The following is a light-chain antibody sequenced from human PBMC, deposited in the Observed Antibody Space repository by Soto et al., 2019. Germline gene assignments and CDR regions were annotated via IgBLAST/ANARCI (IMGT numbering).Light chain of an antibody. J-gene: IGLJ2*01. CDR3: SSSTSSSTVV. Sequence: QPVLTQPASVSGSPGQSITISCTGTSSDVGGYNYVSWYQQHPGKAPKLMIYDVSNRPSWVSNRFYGSKSGNTASLTISGLQAEDEADYYCSSSTSSSTVVFGGGTKLTVL. CDR2: DVS. V-gene: IGLV2-14*01. CDR1: SSDVGGYNY.